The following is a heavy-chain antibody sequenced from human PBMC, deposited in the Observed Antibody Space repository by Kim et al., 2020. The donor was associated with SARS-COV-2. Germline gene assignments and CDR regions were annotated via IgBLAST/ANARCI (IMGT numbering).Heavy chain of an antibody. Sequence: GKTKYAQTFEGRDTLTREPATETAYMELRTLTSDDTAMYYCARPLGDSFDYWGQGSLVTVSS. J-gene: IGHJ4*02. D-gene: IGHD2-21*02. V-gene: IGHV1-18*01. CDR2: GKT. CDR3: ARPLGDSFDY.